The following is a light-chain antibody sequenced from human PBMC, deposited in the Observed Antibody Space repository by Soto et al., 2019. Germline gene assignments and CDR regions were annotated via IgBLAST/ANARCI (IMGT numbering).Light chain of an antibody. CDR1: QSAGNF. CDR3: QQHNQWPIT. V-gene: IGKV3D-15*01. J-gene: IGKJ5*01. CDR2: YIS. Sequence: EILMTQSPATLSVSPGETASLAGVASQSAGNFLAWYQQKPGQAPRLLIYYISTRATGIPARFSGSGSGTEFTLTINSLQSEDSAVYYCQQHNQWPITFGQGTRLEIK.